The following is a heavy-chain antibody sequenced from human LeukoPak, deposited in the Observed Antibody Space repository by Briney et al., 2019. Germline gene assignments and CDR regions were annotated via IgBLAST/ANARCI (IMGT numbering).Heavy chain of an antibody. Sequence: GGSLRLSCAASGFTFSSYAMSWVRQAPGKGLEWVSAISGSGGSTYYADSVKGRFTISRDNSKNTLYLQMNSLRAEDTAVYYCAKDPHSEMTTIWVRYYFDYWGQGTLVTVSS. CDR1: GFTFSSYA. CDR2: ISGSGGST. V-gene: IGHV3-23*01. D-gene: IGHD5-24*01. CDR3: AKDPHSEMTTIWVRYYFDY. J-gene: IGHJ4*02.